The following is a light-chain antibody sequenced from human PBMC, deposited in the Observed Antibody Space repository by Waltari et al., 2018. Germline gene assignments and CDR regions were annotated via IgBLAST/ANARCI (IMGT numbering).Light chain of an antibody. CDR3: QQFNNYPPT. J-gene: IGKJ5*01. Sequence: ATQLTQPPPSLPASVGERFTITCRASQGINSALAWYQQKPGKAPKLLIYNASSLQSGVPSRFSGSGSGTDFTLTISSLQPEDFATYYCQQFNNYPPTFGHGTRLEIK. CDR1: QGINSA. V-gene: IGKV1D-13*01. CDR2: NAS.